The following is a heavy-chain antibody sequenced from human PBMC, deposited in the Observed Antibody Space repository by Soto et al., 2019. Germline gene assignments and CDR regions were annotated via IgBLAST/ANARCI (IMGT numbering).Heavy chain of an antibody. CDR3: ARDAFWRVPSNWFDP. V-gene: IGHV1-18*01. CDR2: ISCYNGKT. CDR1: GYSFTAYG. J-gene: IGHJ5*02. D-gene: IGHD3-9*01. Sequence: ASVKVSCKTSGYSFTAYGISWVRQAPGQGLEWMGWISCYNGKTKYAQKVQGRVTMTTDTSTSTAYMEVRSLRSEDTAVYYCARDAFWRVPSNWFDPWGQGTLVTVSS.